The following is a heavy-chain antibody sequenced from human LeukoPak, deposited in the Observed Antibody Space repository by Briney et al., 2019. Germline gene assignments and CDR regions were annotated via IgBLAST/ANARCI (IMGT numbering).Heavy chain of an antibody. D-gene: IGHD1-26*01. Sequence: GGSLRLSCAASGFTFSSYGMHWVRQAPGKGLEWVAVIWYDGSNKYYADSVKGRFTTSRDNSKNTLYLQMNSLRAEDTAVYYCARDLGIVGALDGFDYWGQGTLVTVPS. CDR1: GFTFSSYG. CDR2: IWYDGSNK. V-gene: IGHV3-33*01. CDR3: ARDLGIVGALDGFDY. J-gene: IGHJ4*02.